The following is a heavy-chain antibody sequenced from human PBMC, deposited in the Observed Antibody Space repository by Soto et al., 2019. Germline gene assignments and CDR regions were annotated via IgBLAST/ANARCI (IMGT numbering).Heavy chain of an antibody. V-gene: IGHV1-46*03. CDR2: INPNGGST. Sequence: QVQLLQSGAERKKPGPSTTVSSRSSGYPLTGYNMPWVRKAHGQGLEWMGIINPNGGSTSYAQNFQGRVTMTRDTSTSTVYMELSSLRSEDTAVYYCARSCYDGSVYYFLNFDYWGQGTLVTVSS. CDR3: ARSCYDGSVYYFLNFDY. J-gene: IGHJ4*02. CDR1: GYPLTGYN. D-gene: IGHD3-22*01.